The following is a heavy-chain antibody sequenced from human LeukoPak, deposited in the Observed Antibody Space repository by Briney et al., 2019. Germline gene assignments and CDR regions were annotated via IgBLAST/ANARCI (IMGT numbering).Heavy chain of an antibody. CDR1: GYTFTSYD. CDR3: AREGTGNDY. Sequence: ASVKVSCKASGYTFTSYDINWVRQATGQGLEWMGWMNPNSGITGYAQKFQGRVTITRNTSISTAYMELNSLRAEDTAVYYCAREGTGNDYWGQGTLVTVSS. D-gene: IGHD1-1*01. V-gene: IGHV1-8*03. CDR2: MNPNSGIT. J-gene: IGHJ4*02.